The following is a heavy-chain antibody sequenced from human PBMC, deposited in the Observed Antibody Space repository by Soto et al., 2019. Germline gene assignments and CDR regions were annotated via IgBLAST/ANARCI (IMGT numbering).Heavy chain of an antibody. V-gene: IGHV3-11*01. Sequence: GGSLRLSCPASGFTFSDYYIHWIRRAPGKGLEWVSYISGNGEVIQYAASARGRFTISRDNAENSVYLEMESLRDEDTALYYCARDVDADFRTDFDYWGRGTLVTVSS. CDR3: ARDVDADFRTDFDY. CDR1: GFTFSDYY. D-gene: IGHD4-17*01. CDR2: ISGNGEVI. J-gene: IGHJ4*02.